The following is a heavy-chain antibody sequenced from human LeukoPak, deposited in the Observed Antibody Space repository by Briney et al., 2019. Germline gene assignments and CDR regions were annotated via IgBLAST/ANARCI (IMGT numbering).Heavy chain of an antibody. CDR3: ARRQLWLRKLYWYFDL. Sequence: PSETLSLTCAVYGGSFSGYYWSWIRQPPGKGLEWIGEINHSGSTNYNPSLKSRVTISVDTSKNQFSLKLSSVTAADTAVYYCARRQLWLRKLYWYFDLWGRGTLVTVSS. CDR1: GGSFSGYY. J-gene: IGHJ2*01. CDR2: INHSGST. D-gene: IGHD5-18*01. V-gene: IGHV4-34*01.